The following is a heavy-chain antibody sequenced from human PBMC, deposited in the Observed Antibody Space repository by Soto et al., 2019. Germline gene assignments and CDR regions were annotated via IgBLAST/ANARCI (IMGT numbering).Heavy chain of an antibody. Sequence: GGSLRLSCAASGFTFSSYGMHWVRQAPGKGLEWVAVIWYDGSNKYYADSVKGRFTISRDNSKNTLYLQMNSLRAEDTAVYYCATDRAIRSVQLLNYYYYGMDVWGQGTTVTVSS. V-gene: IGHV3-33*01. D-gene: IGHD2-2*01. CDR2: IWYDGSNK. CDR1: GFTFSSYG. CDR3: ATDRAIRSVQLLNYYYYGMDV. J-gene: IGHJ6*02.